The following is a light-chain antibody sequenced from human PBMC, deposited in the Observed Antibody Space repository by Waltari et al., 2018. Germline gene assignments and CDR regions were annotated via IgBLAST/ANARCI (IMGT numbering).Light chain of an antibody. CDR2: TTD. CDR3: MLYVGSGIWV. V-gene: IGLV8-61*01. CDR1: SGSVSINSY. J-gene: IGLJ2*01. Sequence: QTVVTQEPSFSVSPGGTVTLTCGLSSGSVSINSYASWYQQTPGQAPRTLIYTTDTRSSGVPDRFAGSILGNKAARTITGAQADDECDYYCMLYVGSGIWVFGGGTKLTVL.